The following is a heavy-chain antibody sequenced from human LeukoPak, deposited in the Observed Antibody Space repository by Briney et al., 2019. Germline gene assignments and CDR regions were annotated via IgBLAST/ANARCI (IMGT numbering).Heavy chain of an antibody. Sequence: ASVKVSCKASGYTFTGYYMHWVRQAPGQGLEWMGWINPNSGGTNYAQKFQGRVTMTRDTSISTAYMELSRLRSDDTAVYYCARTSYDSSGSRFDYWGQGTLVTVSS. CDR1: GYTFTGYY. CDR2: INPNSGGT. D-gene: IGHD3-22*01. J-gene: IGHJ4*02. CDR3: ARTSYDSSGSRFDY. V-gene: IGHV1-2*02.